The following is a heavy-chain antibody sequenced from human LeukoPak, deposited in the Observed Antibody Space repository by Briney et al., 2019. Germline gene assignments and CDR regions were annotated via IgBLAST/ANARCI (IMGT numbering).Heavy chain of an antibody. CDR1: GYTFTGYY. CDR2: INPNSGGT. J-gene: IGHJ5*02. Sequence: ASVKVSCKASGYTFTGYYMHWVRQAPGQGLEWMGWINPNSGGTNYAQKFQGRVTMTRDTSISTAYMELSRLRSDDTAVYYCARDLLSQLGWFDPWGQGTLVTVSS. D-gene: IGHD1-1*01. CDR3: ARDLLSQLGWFDP. V-gene: IGHV1-2*02.